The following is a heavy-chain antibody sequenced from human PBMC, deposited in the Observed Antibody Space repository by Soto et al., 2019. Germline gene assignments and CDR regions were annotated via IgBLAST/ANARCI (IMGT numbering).Heavy chain of an antibody. CDR1: GGTLSSFINYP. V-gene: IGHV1-69*06. Sequence: QMQLVQSGAEVKKPGSSVKVSCKASGGTLSSFINYPINWVRQAPGQGLEWMGGIVPNVGTVNYAQKFQGRVTITADKSTGTAYMELSSLRSEDTALYYCARRDTSGFLRYFDYWGQGTLVTVSS. CDR2: IVPNVGTV. D-gene: IGHD3-3*01. J-gene: IGHJ4*02. CDR3: ARRDTSGFLRYFDY.